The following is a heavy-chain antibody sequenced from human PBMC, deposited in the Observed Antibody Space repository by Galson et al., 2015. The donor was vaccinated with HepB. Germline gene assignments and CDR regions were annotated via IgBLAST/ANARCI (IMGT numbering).Heavy chain of an antibody. Sequence: SLRLSCAASGIGFSNFAMHWVRQAPGKGLEWVAGISFDARMKNYADSVKGRFTIARDNSKNALYLEMSSLRIDDTAMYYCARDLEVLPATYFQHWSPGALVTVSP. CDR1: GIGFSNFA. V-gene: IGHV3-30*04. D-gene: IGHD1-1*01. CDR2: ISFDARMK. J-gene: IGHJ1*01. CDR3: ARDLEVLPATYFQH.